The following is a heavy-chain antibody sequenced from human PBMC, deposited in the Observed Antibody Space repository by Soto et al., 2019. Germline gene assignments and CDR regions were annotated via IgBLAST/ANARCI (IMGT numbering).Heavy chain of an antibody. J-gene: IGHJ6*02. V-gene: IGHV3-21*01. D-gene: IGHD3-10*01. Sequence: GGSLRLSCEASGFTFNDYSMDWVRQAPEKGLEWVSSISSSGTYIYYADLVKGRFAISRDNANNVMYLQMDTLRAEDTAVYYCVRAGHVFDVHYYGMDLWGQGTTVTVSS. CDR2: ISSSGTYI. CDR1: GFTFNDYS. CDR3: VRAGHVFDVHYYGMDL.